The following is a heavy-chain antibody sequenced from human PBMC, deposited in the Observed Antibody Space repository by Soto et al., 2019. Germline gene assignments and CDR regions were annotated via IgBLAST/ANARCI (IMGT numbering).Heavy chain of an antibody. V-gene: IGHV3-23*01. J-gene: IGHJ3*01. Sequence: EVQLLESGGGLVHPGGSLRLSCAASGFTFNTFAMNWVRQAPGKGLEWVASISGSGGTTYYADSVKGRFTISRDTSKNTLYLQMNSLSAEDTAVYYCAKGFIVVVTAIRPDDNFGAWGQGTMVTVSS. D-gene: IGHD2-21*02. CDR3: AKGFIVVVTAIRPDDNFGA. CDR2: ISGSGGTT. CDR1: GFTFNTFA.